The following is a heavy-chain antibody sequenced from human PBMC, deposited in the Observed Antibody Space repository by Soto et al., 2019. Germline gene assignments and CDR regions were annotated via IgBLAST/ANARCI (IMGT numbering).Heavy chain of an antibody. J-gene: IGHJ4*02. V-gene: IGHV1-18*01. CDR3: ARDIVVVVAATKGVDYFDY. CDR1: GYTFTSYG. Sequence: GASVKVSCKASGYTFTSYGISWVRQAPGQGLEWMGWISAYNGNTNYAQKLQGRVTMTTDTSTSTAYMELRSLRSDDTAVYYCARDIVVVVAATKGVDYFDYWGQGTLVTVSS. CDR2: ISAYNGNT. D-gene: IGHD2-15*01.